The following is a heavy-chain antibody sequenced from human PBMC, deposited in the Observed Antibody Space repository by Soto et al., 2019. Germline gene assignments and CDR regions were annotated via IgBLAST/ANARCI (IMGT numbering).Heavy chain of an antibody. Sequence: GGSLRLSCADSGFILRNYWMSWVRQAPGMGLQWVASIEEDGSEKYYVDPVKGRFTISRDNSKNTLYLQMNSLRAEDTAVYYCAKGPSGCFDPWGQGTLVTVSS. CDR2: IEEDGSEK. CDR3: AKGPSGCFDP. V-gene: IGHV3-7*03. J-gene: IGHJ5*02. CDR1: GFILRNYW.